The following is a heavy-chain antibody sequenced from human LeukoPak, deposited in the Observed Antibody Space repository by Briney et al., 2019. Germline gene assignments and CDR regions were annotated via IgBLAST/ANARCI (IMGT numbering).Heavy chain of an antibody. CDR3: AREKGKVAANIDY. CDR1: GFTFSSYW. D-gene: IGHD6-25*01. J-gene: IGHJ4*02. V-gene: IGHV3-7*01. Sequence: GGSLRLSCAASGFTFSSYWMSWVRQAPGKRLEWVANIKQDGSEKYYVDSVKGRFTISRDNAKNSLYLQMNSLRAEDTAVYYCAREKGKVAANIDYWGQGTLVTVSS. CDR2: IKQDGSEK.